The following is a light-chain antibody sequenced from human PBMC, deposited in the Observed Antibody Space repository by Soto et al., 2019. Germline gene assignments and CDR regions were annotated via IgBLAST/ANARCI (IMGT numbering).Light chain of an antibody. CDR2: SAS. V-gene: IGKV1-9*01. CDR1: QSISSY. CDR3: QQLNSNPLA. Sequence: IQLTQSPSSLSASVGDRVTITCRASQSISSYLAWYQQKPGKAPKLLIYSASTLQSGVPSRFIGSGSGTDFTLTISSLGPEDFSTYYRQQLNSNPLAFGCGTKVK. J-gene: IGKJ4*01.